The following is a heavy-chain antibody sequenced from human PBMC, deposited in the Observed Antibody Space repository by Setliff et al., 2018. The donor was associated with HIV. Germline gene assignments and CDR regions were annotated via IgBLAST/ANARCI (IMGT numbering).Heavy chain of an antibody. Sequence: ASVKVSCKASGYTFTNFYMHWVRQAPGQGLEWMGIINPGGVNTRYAQRFQGRVSMTRDTSTSTVYMELSSLRSEDTAVYYCARGQASKDYGVSFWGQGTMVTVSS. V-gene: IGHV1-46*01. CDR3: ARGQASKDYGVSF. CDR2: INPGGVNT. D-gene: IGHD4-17*01. J-gene: IGHJ3*01. CDR1: GYTFTNFY.